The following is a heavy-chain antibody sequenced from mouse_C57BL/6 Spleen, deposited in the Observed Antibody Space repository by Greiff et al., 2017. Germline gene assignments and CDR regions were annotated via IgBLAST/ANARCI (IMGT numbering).Heavy chain of an antibody. Sequence: EVKLMESGGDLVKPGGSLKLSCAASGFTFSSYGMSWVRQTPDKRLEWVATISSGGSYTYYPDSVKGRFTISRDNAKNTLYLQISSLTSEDTAMYYCARRATTVVSYYFDYWGQGTTLTVSS. CDR1: GFTFSSYG. J-gene: IGHJ2*01. V-gene: IGHV5-6*02. CDR3: ARRATTVVSYYFDY. CDR2: ISSGGSYT. D-gene: IGHD1-1*01.